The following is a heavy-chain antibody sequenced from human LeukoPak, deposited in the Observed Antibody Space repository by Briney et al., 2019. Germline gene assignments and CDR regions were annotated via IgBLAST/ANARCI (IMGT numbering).Heavy chain of an antibody. CDR3: ARGESIRGIDY. CDR1: GYSISSAYY. Sequence: SETLSLTCSVSGYSISSAYYWGWIRQPPGKELEWIGTMYHSGSTNYNPSLKSRVTISVDTSKNQFSLKLSSVTAADTAVYYCARGESIRGIDYWGQGTLVTVSS. J-gene: IGHJ4*02. V-gene: IGHV4-38-2*02. D-gene: IGHD3-16*01. CDR2: MYHSGST.